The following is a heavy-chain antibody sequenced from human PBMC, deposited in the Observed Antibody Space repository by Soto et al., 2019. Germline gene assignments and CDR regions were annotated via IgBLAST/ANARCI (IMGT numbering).Heavy chain of an antibody. J-gene: IGHJ4*02. Sequence: GESLKISCQGSGYSFTSNWIGWVRQMPGKGLEWMGIINPADSDIKYSPSFQGQVAISADKSIGTAYLQWSSLKASDTAMYYCARHQRDDASRKIDCWGQGTLVTVSS. CDR2: INPADSDI. CDR3: ARHQRDDASRKIDC. CDR1: GYSFTSNW. D-gene: IGHD3-16*01. V-gene: IGHV5-51*01.